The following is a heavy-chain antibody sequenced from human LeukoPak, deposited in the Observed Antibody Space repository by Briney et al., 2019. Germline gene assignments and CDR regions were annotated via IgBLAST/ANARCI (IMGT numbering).Heavy chain of an antibody. Sequence: SVKVSCKASGGTFSSYAISWVRQAPGQGLEWMGGIIPIFGTANYAQKFRGRVTITTDESTSTAYMELSSLRSEDTAVYYCAREGLQGPWFDPWGQGTLVTVSS. CDR1: GGTFSSYA. D-gene: IGHD5-24*01. CDR3: AREGLQGPWFDP. V-gene: IGHV1-69*05. J-gene: IGHJ5*02. CDR2: IIPIFGTA.